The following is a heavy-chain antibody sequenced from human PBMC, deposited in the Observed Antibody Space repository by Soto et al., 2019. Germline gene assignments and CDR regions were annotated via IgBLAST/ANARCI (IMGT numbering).Heavy chain of an antibody. D-gene: IGHD2-15*01. CDR1: GGTFSSYA. V-gene: IGHV1-69*06. J-gene: IGHJ6*02. CDR2: IIPIFGTA. Sequence: SVKVSCKASGGTFSSYAISWVRQAPGQGLEWMGGIIPIFGTANYAQKFQGRVTITADKSTSTAYMELSSLRSEDTAVYYCARGGVVVAASPYYYYRMDVWGQGTTVTVSS. CDR3: ARGGVVVAASPYYYYRMDV.